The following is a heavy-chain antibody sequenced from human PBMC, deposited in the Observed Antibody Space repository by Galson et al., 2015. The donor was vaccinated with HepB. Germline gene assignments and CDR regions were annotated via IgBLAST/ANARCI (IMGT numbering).Heavy chain of an antibody. CDR1: GFTFSNFG. D-gene: IGHD4-17*01. J-gene: IGHJ4*02. Sequence: SLRLSCAASGFTFSNFGMHWVRQAPGKGLEWVSTITGGGRTNYAESVTGRFTISRDNSENTVYLQMSRLRPEDTAVYYCAKGTQRRLTTMTSHNYFDYWGQGALVTVSS. CDR2: ITGGGRT. V-gene: IGHV3-23*01. CDR3: AKGTQRRLTTMTSHNYFDY.